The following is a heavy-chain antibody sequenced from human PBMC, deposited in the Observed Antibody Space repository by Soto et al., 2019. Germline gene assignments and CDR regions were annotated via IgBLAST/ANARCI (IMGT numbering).Heavy chain of an antibody. CDR3: AKDRAGDIYVAARSGLDY. Sequence: GGSLRLSCAASGFTFFSYGMHWVRQAPGKGLEWVAVISYDGSNKYYGDSVKGRFTIPRDNSKNTLYLQMNSLRADDTAVYYCAKDRAGDIYVAARSGLDYWGQGTLVTVSS. CDR1: GFTFFSYG. D-gene: IGHD3-3*01. CDR2: ISYDGSNK. V-gene: IGHV3-30*18. J-gene: IGHJ4*02.